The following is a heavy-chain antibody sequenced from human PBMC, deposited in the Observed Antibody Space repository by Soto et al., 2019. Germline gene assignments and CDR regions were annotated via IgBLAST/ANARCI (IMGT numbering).Heavy chain of an antibody. J-gene: IGHJ4*02. Sequence: QVQLVQSGAEVKKPGSSVKVSCKASGGTFSSYAISWVRQAPGQGLEWMGGIIPIFGTANYAQKFQGRVTITADESTSTAYMEQSSLRSEDTAVYYCARDRYRAYSSSSRYDYWGQGTLVTVSS. V-gene: IGHV1-69*12. CDR2: IIPIFGTA. D-gene: IGHD6-6*01. CDR3: ARDRYRAYSSSSRYDY. CDR1: GGTFSSYA.